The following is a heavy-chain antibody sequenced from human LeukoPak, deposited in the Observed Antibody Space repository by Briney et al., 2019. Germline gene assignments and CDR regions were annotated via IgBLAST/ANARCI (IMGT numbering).Heavy chain of an antibody. CDR2: LSGTGSRT. D-gene: IGHD1-26*01. CDR3: AKTEWELPSAEFFQH. J-gene: IGHJ1*01. Sequence: TGGSLRLSCAASGFTFSSYAMSWVRQAPGKGLEWVSDLSGTGSRTYYTDSVKGRFTIYRDNSKNTLYLQMNSLRAEDTAVYYCAKTEWELPSAEFFQHWGQGTLVTVSS. CDR1: GFTFSSYA. V-gene: IGHV3-23*01.